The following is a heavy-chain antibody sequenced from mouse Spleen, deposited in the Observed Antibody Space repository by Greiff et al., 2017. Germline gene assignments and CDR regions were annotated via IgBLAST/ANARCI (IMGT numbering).Heavy chain of an antibody. CDR1: GYTFTSYW. CDR2: IYPGSGST. CDR3: AREGQLGLGDAMDY. D-gene: IGHD3-2*01. Sequence: QVQLQQSGAELVKPGASVKMSCKASGYTFTSYWITWVKQRPGQGLEWIGDIYPGSGSTNYNEKFKSKATLTVDTSSSTAYMQLSSLTSEDSAVYYCAREGQLGLGDAMDYWGQGTSVTVSS. V-gene: IGHV1-55*01. J-gene: IGHJ4*01.